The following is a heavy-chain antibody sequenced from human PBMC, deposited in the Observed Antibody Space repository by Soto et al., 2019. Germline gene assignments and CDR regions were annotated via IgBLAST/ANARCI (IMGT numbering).Heavy chain of an antibody. CDR1: GGTFSRHA. V-gene: IGHV1-69*01. CDR2: IIPIFGTA. CDR3: ARGWGYDSNDYYYAY. J-gene: IGHJ4*02. D-gene: IGHD3-22*01. Sequence: QVQLVQSGAEVRKPGSSVKVSCKASGGTFSRHAISWVRQPPGQGLEWMGGIIPIFGTANHAQKFQGRVTIIADESTNTVYMELSSLRSEDTAMYYCARGWGYDSNDYYYAYWGQGTLVIVSS.